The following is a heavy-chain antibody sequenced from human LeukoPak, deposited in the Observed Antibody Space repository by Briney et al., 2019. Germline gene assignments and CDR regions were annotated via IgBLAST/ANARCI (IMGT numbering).Heavy chain of an antibody. D-gene: IGHD4-17*01. CDR1: GYTFNNYY. CDR2: IDPRGGST. J-gene: IGHJ5*02. V-gene: IGHV1-46*02. Sequence: ASGSVSCKASGYTFNNYYVHWVRQSASQGLEGMGVIDPRGGSTNYAQRFQGRVNMTRDTSTTTVYIELSGLRSEATALYFCAGDSTVTTFRGCVDPWGQGTLVTVSS. CDR3: AGDSTVTTFRGCVDP.